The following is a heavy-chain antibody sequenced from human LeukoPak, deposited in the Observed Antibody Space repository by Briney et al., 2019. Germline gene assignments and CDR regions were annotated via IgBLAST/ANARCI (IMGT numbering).Heavy chain of an antibody. CDR2: ITSSGSTI. CDR3: ASFGYSYGYSGGDFDY. V-gene: IGHV3-11*04. D-gene: IGHD5-18*01. CDR1: GFTVSNNY. J-gene: IGHJ4*02. Sequence: PGGSLRLSCVASGFTVSNNYMSWVRQAPGKGLEWVSYITSSGSTIYYADSVKGRFTISRDNAKNSLYLQMNSLRAEDTAVYYCASFGYSYGYSGGDFDYWGQGTLVTVSS.